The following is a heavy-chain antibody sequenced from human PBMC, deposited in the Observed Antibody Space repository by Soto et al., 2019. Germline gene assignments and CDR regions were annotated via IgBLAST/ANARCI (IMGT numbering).Heavy chain of an antibody. D-gene: IGHD2-15*01. V-gene: IGHV1-8*01. CDR3: ARDAPRYPRYCSGGSCSVYYYYGTDV. Sequence: GASVKLSCKSSGYPFTSYEINWVRQATGQGLEWMGWMKPNSGNTGYAQKFQGRVTMTRNTSISTAYMELSSLRSEDTAVYYCARDAPRYPRYCSGGSCSVYYYYGTDVWGQGTTVTVSS. CDR1: GYPFTSYE. J-gene: IGHJ6*02. CDR2: MKPNSGNT.